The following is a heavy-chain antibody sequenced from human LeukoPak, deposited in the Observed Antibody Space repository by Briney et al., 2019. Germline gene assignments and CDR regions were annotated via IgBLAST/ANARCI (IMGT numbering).Heavy chain of an antibody. J-gene: IGHJ4*02. CDR2: IYTSGST. D-gene: IGHD1-1*01. V-gene: IGHV4-4*07. CDR3: ARTYCERTQYYFDY. Sequence: SETLSLTCTVSVGSISSYYWSWIRQPAGKGLEWIGRIYTSGSTNYNPSLKSRVTMSVDTSKNQFSLKLSSATAADAAVYYCARTYCERTQYYFDYWGQGTLVTVSS. CDR1: VGSISSYY.